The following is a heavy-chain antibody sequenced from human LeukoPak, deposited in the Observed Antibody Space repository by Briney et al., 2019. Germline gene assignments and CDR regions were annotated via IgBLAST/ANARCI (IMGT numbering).Heavy chain of an antibody. CDR1: GFTFSDYY. CDR2: ISSSGSTI. Sequence: GGSLRLSCAASGFTFSDYYMSWIRQAPGKGLEWVSYISSSGSTIYYADSVKGRFTISRDNAKTSLYLQMNRLRAEDTAVYYCARFVVPAAIHDYWGQGTLVTVSS. V-gene: IGHV3-11*01. D-gene: IGHD2-2*01. CDR3: ARFVVPAAIHDY. J-gene: IGHJ4*02.